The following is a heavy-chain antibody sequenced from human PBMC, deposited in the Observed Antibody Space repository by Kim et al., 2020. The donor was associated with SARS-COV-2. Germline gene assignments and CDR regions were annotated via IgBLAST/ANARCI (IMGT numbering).Heavy chain of an antibody. D-gene: IGHD1-1*01. J-gene: IGHJ6*02. Sequence: GGSLRLSCAASGFTFDDYAMHWVRQAPGKGLEGVSGISWNSGSIVYADSVKGRFTISRDNATNSLYLQMNSLRAEDTALYYVARAASTFYYYYGMDVWG. CDR1: GFTFDDYA. V-gene: IGHV3-9*01. CDR3: ARAASTFYYYYGMDV. CDR2: ISWNSGSI.